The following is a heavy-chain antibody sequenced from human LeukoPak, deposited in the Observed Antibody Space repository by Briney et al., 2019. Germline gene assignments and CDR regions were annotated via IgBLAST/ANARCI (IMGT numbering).Heavy chain of an antibody. CDR1: GGTFSSYA. CDR3: ASRYSSGLETIDY. J-gene: IGHJ4*02. D-gene: IGHD6-19*01. CDR2: IIPIFGTA. V-gene: IGHV1-69*05. Sequence: GSSVKVSCKASGGTFSSYAISWVRQAPGQGLEWMRRIIPIFGTANYAQKFQGRVTITTDESTSTAYMELSSLRSEDTAVYYCASRYSSGLETIDYRGQGTLVTVSS.